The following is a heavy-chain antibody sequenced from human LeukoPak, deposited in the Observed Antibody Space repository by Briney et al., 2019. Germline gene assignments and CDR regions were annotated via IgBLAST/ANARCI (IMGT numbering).Heavy chain of an antibody. Sequence: SETLSLTCTVSGGSISSYYWSWIRQPPGKGLEWIGYIYYSGSTNYNPSLKSLVTISVDTSKNQFSLKLSSVTAADTAVYYCARLQYYDILTGYYHNWFDPWGQGTLVTVSS. J-gene: IGHJ5*02. D-gene: IGHD3-9*01. CDR3: ARLQYYDILTGYYHNWFDP. CDR2: IYYSGST. V-gene: IGHV4-59*08. CDR1: GGSISSYY.